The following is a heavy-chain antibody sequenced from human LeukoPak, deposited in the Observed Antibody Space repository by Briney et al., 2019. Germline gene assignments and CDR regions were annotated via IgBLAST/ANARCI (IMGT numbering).Heavy chain of an antibody. J-gene: IGHJ4*02. V-gene: IGHV4-39*01. Sequence: SETLSLTCTVSGGSISSSSYYWGWIRQPPGKGLEWIGSIYYSGSTYYNPSLKSRVTISVDTSKNQFSLKLSSVTAADTAVYYCARGGYYDSSGYYRGYYFDYWGQGTLVTVSS. CDR3: ARGGYYDSSGYYRGYYFDY. CDR2: IYYSGST. D-gene: IGHD3-22*01. CDR1: GGSISSSSYY.